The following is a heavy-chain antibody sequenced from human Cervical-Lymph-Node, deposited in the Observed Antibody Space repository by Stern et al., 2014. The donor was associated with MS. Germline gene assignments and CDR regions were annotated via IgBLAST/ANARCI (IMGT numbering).Heavy chain of an antibody. J-gene: IGHJ4*02. CDR1: GGSFSGYY. D-gene: IGHD3-9*01. Sequence: QVQLQHWGAGLLKPSETLSLTCAVYGGSFSGYYWSWIRQPPGKGLEWIGEINHSGSTNYNPSLKSRVTISVDTSKNQFALKLSSVTAADTAVYYCARGGNLRYSDYWGQGTLVTVSS. CDR3: ARGGNLRYSDY. V-gene: IGHV4-34*01. CDR2: INHSGST.